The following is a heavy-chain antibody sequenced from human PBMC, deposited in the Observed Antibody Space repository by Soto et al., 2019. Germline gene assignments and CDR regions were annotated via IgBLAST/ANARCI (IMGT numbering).Heavy chain of an antibody. CDR2: ISGSGGST. Sequence: EVQLLESGGGLVQPGGSLRLSCAASGFTFSSYAMSWVRQAPGKGLEWVSAISGSGGSTYYADSVKGWFTISRDNSKNTLYLKMNRLRAEDTAVYYCAKDPVITMIVVNHGMDVWGQGTTVTVSS. J-gene: IGHJ6*02. CDR1: GFTFSSYA. V-gene: IGHV3-23*01. CDR3: AKDPVITMIVVNHGMDV. D-gene: IGHD3-22*01.